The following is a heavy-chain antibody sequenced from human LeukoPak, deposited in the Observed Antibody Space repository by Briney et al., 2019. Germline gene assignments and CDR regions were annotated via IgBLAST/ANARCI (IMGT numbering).Heavy chain of an antibody. V-gene: IGHV3-30*18. CDR1: GFTFSSYG. J-gene: IGHJ3*02. Sequence: GRSLRLSCAASGFTFSSYGMHWVRQAPGKGLEWVAVISYDGSNKYYADSVKGRFTISRDNSKNTLYLQMNSLRAEDTAVYYCAKAYRGSYSAFDIWGQGTMVTVSS. CDR2: ISYDGSNK. CDR3: AKAYRGSYSAFDI. D-gene: IGHD1-26*01.